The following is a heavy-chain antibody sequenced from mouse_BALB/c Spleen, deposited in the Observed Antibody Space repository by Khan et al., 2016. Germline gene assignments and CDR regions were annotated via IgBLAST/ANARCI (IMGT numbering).Heavy chain of an antibody. D-gene: IGHD2-4*01. J-gene: IGHJ3*01. CDR3: ARSPYDYDVGFAY. V-gene: IGHV14-3*02. CDR1: GFTIKDTY. Sequence: VQLKQSGAELVKPGASVKLSCTASGFTIKDTYMHWVKQRPEQGLEWIGRIDPANGNTKYDPKFQGKATLTADTSSNTAYLQLSSLTSEDTAVYYCARSPYDYDVGFAYWGQGTLVTVSA. CDR2: IDPANGNT.